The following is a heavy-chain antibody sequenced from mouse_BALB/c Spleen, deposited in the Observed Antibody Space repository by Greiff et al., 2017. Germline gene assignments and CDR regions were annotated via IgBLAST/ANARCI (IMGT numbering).Heavy chain of an antibody. CDR3: ARVDYYGHFDY. CDR2: INPGSGGT. J-gene: IGHJ2*01. D-gene: IGHD1-2*01. V-gene: IGHV1-54*01. Sequence: VQLQQSGAELVRPGTSVKVSCKASGYAFTNYLIEWVKQRPGQGLEWIGVINPGSGGTNYNEKFKGKATLTADKSSSTAYMQLSCLTSDDSAVYFCARVDYYGHFDYWGQGTTLTVSS. CDR1: GYAFTNYL.